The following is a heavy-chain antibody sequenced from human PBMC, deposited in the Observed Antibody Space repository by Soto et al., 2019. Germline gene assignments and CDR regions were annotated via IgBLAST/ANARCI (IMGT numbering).Heavy chain of an antibody. CDR2: ISPIFGTA. D-gene: IGHD1-26*01. J-gene: IGHJ4*02. V-gene: IGHV1-69*01. Sequence: QVQLVQSGAEVKKPGSSVKVSCKASGGTFSSYSINWVRQAPGQGLEWRGEISPIFGTATYAQKFQGRVTIAADESTSTAYMELSSLRSEDTAVYYCARDGGRHSGGIDYWGQGTLVTVSS. CDR3: ARDGGRHSGGIDY. CDR1: GGTFSSYS.